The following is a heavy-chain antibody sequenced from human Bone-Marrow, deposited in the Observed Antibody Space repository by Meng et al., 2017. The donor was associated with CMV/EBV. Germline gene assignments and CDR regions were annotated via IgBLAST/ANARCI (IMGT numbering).Heavy chain of an antibody. CDR3: AKDPFRMADAFDI. CDR1: GFIVSSKC. CDR2: IYDDGET. V-gene: IGHV3-53*01. D-gene: IGHD2-8*01. Sequence: GGSLRLSCAASGFIVSSKCMTWVRQAPGRGLEWVSTIYDDGETYYADSVKGRFTISRDNSKNALYLQMNSLRAEDTAVYYCAKDPFRMADAFDIWGQGTMVTVSS. J-gene: IGHJ3*02.